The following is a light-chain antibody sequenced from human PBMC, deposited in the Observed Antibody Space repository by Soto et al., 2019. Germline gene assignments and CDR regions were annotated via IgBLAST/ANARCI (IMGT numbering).Light chain of an antibody. CDR3: AAWDDNLNGPV. Sequence: QSVLTQPPAASGTPGQRVTISCSGSTSNIESNTVNWYQQLPRTAPKLLIYSNDQRPSGVPARFSGSKSGTSASLAISGLQSEDEADYFCAAWDDNLNGPVFGGGTKLDVL. J-gene: IGLJ2*01. V-gene: IGLV1-44*01. CDR2: SND. CDR1: TSNIESNT.